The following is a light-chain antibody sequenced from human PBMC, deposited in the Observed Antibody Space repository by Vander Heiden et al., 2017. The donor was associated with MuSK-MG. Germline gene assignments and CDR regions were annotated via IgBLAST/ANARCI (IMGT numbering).Light chain of an antibody. CDR2: GAS. J-gene: IGKJ1*01. CDR1: QSVSSN. V-gene: IGKV3-15*01. CDR3: QQDNNWPPWT. Sequence: EIVMTQSPATLSVSPGERATLSCRASQSVSSNLAWYQQKPGQAPRLLIYGASTRATGIPARFSGSGYGTEFTLTISSRQSEDFALYYCQQDNNWPPWTFGQGTKVEIK.